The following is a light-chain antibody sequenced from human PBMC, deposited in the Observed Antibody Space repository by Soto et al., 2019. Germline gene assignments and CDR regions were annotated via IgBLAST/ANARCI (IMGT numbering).Light chain of an antibody. CDR3: QQFNSYVT. Sequence: AIQLTQSPSSLSASVGDRVTITCRASQGISSALAWYQQKPGKAPKLLIYDASSLESGVPSRFSGSGSGTVYLLTISSLQPEDFATYYCQQFNSYVTFGGGTKVEIK. CDR2: DAS. CDR1: QGISSA. V-gene: IGKV1-13*02. J-gene: IGKJ4*01.